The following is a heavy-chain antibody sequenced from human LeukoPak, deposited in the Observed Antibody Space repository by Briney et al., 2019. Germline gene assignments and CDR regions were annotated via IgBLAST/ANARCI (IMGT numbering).Heavy chain of an antibody. CDR1: GFSFSNYD. J-gene: IGHJ4*02. CDR3: AKVQAAAGIDY. V-gene: IGHV3-23*01. D-gene: IGHD6-13*01. Sequence: PGGSLRLSCAASGFSFSNYDMNWVRQAPGKGLEWVSAISNSGGNTYYTDSVKGRFTISRDNSKNTLYLQMNSLRAEDTAVYYCAKVQAAAGIDYWGQGTLVTVSS. CDR2: ISNSGGNT.